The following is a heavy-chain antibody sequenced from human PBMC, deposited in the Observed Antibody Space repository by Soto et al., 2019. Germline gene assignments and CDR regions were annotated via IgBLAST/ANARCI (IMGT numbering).Heavy chain of an antibody. V-gene: IGHV2-5*02. J-gene: IGHJ4*02. D-gene: IGHD3-16*01. Sequence: QITLKESGPTLVKPTQTLTLTCTFSVFALTTSGGSVGWIRQPPGKALEWLALIYWDDDKRYSPSLKSRLTITKDTPKTHLVLTMANMDPLDTAPYYWAKRKPWGGGDYFDFWGQGTLVTVSS. CDR3: AKRKPWGGGDYFDF. CDR2: IYWDDDK. CDR1: VFALTTSGGS.